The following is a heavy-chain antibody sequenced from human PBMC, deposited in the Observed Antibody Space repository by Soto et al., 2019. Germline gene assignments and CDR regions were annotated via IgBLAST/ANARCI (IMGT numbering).Heavy chain of an antibody. CDR2: IYSGGST. V-gene: IGHV3-53*05. CDR1: GFTVSSNY. J-gene: IGHJ6*02. Sequence: GGSLRLSCAASGFTVSSNYMSWVRQAPGKGLEWVSVIYSGGSTYYADSVKGRFTISRDNSKNTLYLQMNSLRAEDTAVYYCAKDWYSYGRGYYYGMDVWGQGTTVTVSS. CDR3: AKDWYSYGRGYYYGMDV. D-gene: IGHD5-18*01.